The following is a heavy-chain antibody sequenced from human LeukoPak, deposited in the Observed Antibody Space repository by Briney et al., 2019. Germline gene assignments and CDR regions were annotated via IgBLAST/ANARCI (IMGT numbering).Heavy chain of an antibody. Sequence: GGSLRLSCAASGFTFSSYAMSWVRQAPGKGLEWVSAISGSGGSTYYADSVKGRFTISRDNSKNTLCLQMNSLRAEDTAVYYCAKDMRGRSSKLDLDYWGQGTLVTVST. J-gene: IGHJ4*02. D-gene: IGHD1-26*01. V-gene: IGHV3-23*01. CDR1: GFTFSSYA. CDR2: ISGSGGST. CDR3: AKDMRGRSSKLDLDY.